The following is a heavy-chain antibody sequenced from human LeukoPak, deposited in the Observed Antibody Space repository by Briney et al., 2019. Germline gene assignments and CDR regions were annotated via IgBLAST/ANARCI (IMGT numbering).Heavy chain of an antibody. CDR2: INPNSGGT. V-gene: IGHV1-2*02. CDR3: ARGTCSSNSCYYYYYMDV. D-gene: IGHD2-2*01. Sequence: GASVKVSCKASGYTFTGYYMHWVRQAPGQGLEWMGWINPNSGGTNYAQKFQGRVTMTRDTSISTAYMELSRLRSDDTAVYYCARGTCSSNSCYYYYYMDVWGKGTKVTVS. CDR1: GYTFTGYY. J-gene: IGHJ6*03.